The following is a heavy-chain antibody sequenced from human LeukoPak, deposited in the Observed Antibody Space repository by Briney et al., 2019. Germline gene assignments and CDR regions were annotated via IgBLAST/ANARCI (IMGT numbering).Heavy chain of an antibody. CDR1: GFTFNRFY. V-gene: IGHV3-64D*06. J-gene: IGHJ4*02. D-gene: IGHD6-6*01. CDR3: VKDRSIAAPNNDFFDS. CDR2: ISSNGATT. Sequence: GGSLRLSCSASGFTFNRFYLHWVRQAPGKGLEFVSHISSNGATTYYADSVKGRFIISRDNSKNTLYLQMSSLRADDTAVYYCVKDRSIAAPNNDFFDSWGQGALVTVSS.